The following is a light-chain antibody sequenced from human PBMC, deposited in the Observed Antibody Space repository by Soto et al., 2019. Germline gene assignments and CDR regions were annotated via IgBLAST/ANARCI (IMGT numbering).Light chain of an antibody. CDR1: NIGSKS. Sequence: SYELTQPPSVSVAPGKTARITCGGNNIGSKSVQWYQQKPGQAPVLVIYYDSDRPSGIPERFSGSNAGNTATLTISRVEAGDEADYYCQVCDSSSDVVFGGGTKLTVL. J-gene: IGLJ2*01. CDR3: QVCDSSSDVV. CDR2: YDS. V-gene: IGLV3-21*04.